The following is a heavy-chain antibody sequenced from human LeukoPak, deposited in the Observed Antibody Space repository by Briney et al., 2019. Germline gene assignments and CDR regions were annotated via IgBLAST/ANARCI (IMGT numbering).Heavy chain of an antibody. D-gene: IGHD3-10*01. CDR3: ARYYGSGSYRHFDY. CDR2: IYSGGST. Sequence: GGSLRLSCAASGFTVSSNYMSWVRQAPGKGLEWVSLIYSGGSTYYADSVKGRFTISRDNSKNTLYLQMNSLRAEDTAVYYCARYYGSGSYRHFDYWGQGTLVTVSS. V-gene: IGHV3-66*01. J-gene: IGHJ4*02. CDR1: GFTVSSNY.